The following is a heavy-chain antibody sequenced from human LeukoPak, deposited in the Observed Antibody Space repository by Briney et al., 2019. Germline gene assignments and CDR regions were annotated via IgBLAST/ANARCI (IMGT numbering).Heavy chain of an antibody. CDR3: ARGVVAATFYNYMDV. J-gene: IGHJ6*03. V-gene: IGHV1-2*02. CDR1: GYTFTGYY. Sequence: ASVKVSCKASGYTFTGYYMHWVRQAPGQGLEWMGWINPNSGVTNYAQKFQGRVTMAGDSSISTAYMELRRLTFDDTALYYRARGVVAATFYNYMDVWGKGTTVTVSS. CDR2: INPNSGVT. D-gene: IGHD2-15*01.